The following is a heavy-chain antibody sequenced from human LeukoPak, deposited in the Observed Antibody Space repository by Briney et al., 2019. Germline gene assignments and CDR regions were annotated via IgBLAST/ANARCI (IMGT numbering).Heavy chain of an antibody. CDR3: ARDPAPAAGTEGDAFDI. CDR2: INPSGGST. CDR1: GYTFTSYY. Sequence: GASVKVSCKASGYTFTSYYMHWVRQAPGQGLEWMGIINPSGGSTSYAQKFQGRVTMTRDTSTSTAYMELSSLRSEDTAVYYCARDPAPAAGTEGDAFDIWGQGTMVTVSS. J-gene: IGHJ3*02. V-gene: IGHV1-46*01. D-gene: IGHD6-13*01.